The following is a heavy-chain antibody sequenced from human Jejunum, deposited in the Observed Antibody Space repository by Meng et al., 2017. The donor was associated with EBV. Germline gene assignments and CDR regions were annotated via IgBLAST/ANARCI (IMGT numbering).Heavy chain of an antibody. V-gene: IGHV1-69*06. CDR2: FIPLFDTA. J-gene: IGHJ4*02. CDR1: AVAFSNYS. D-gene: IGHD3-16*02. CDR3: ARSFGGIVADYFDY. Sequence: VQVLVGQDESKTRVLSEKASHTVSAVAFSNYSCSLVRHDPGQARGWMGGFIPLFDTANYTQKFQGRVTITANKSTSTAYIELRSLRSDDTAVYYCARSFGGIVADYFDYWGQGTLVTVSS.